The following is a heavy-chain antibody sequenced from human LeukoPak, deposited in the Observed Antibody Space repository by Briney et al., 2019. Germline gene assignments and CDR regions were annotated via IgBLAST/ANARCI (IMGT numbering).Heavy chain of an antibody. CDR2: INTDGTVT. V-gene: IGHV3-74*01. CDR3: ATKQWLAPPPDS. Sequence: PGGSLTLSCAASGFTFSKNWILWVRQAPGKGLESVSRINTDGTVTTYADSVKGRFTVSRDNADNTMFLQMNSVRDEDTAVYYCATKQWLAPPPDSWGQGTPVTVSS. CDR1: GFTFSKNW. D-gene: IGHD6-19*01. J-gene: IGHJ4*02.